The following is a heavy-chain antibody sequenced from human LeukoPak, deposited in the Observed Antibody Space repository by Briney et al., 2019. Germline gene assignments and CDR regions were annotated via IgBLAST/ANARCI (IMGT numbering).Heavy chain of an antibody. CDR2: INHSGST. CDR1: GGSFSGYY. J-gene: IGHJ4*02. CDR3: ARGAPHGYCSGDSCYSDY. V-gene: IGHV4-34*01. D-gene: IGHD2-15*01. Sequence: SETLSLTCAVYGGSFSGYYWSWIRQPPGKGLEWIGEINHSGSTNYNPSLRSRVTISVDTSKNQFSLKLSSVTAADTAVYYCARGAPHGYCSGDSCYSDYWGRGTLVTVSS.